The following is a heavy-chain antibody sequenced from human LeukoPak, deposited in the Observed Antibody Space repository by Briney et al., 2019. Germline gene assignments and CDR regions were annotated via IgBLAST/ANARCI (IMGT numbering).Heavy chain of an antibody. CDR2: IYSGGST. V-gene: IGHV3-66*01. CDR3: ARDRLHYDSMTGYPAD. J-gene: IGHJ4*02. CDR1: GFTVSSNY. Sequence: GGSLRLSCADSGFTVSSNYRRWVRQAPGKGLEWVSVIYSGGSTHYADSVKGRFTISRDNSKNTLYLQINSLRAEDTAVYYCARDRLHYDSMTGYPADWGQGTLVTVSS. D-gene: IGHD3-9*01.